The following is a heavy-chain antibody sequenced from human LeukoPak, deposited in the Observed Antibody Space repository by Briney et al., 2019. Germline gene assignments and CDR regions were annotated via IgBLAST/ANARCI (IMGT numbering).Heavy chain of an antibody. Sequence: GGSLRLSCAASGFAFSVYTMSWVRQAPGKGLEWVSSISAGGDSAYYADSVRGRFTISRDNSKNTLYLQMNSLRAEDTAVLYCAKDGGAGGRPDATDYWGQGTLVTVSS. CDR1: GFAFSVYT. J-gene: IGHJ4*02. CDR3: AKDGGAGGRPDATDY. V-gene: IGHV3-23*01. CDR2: ISAGGDSA. D-gene: IGHD4-23*01.